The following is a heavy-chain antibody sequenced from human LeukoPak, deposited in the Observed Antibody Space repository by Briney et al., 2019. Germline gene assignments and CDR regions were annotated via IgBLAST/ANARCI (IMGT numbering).Heavy chain of an antibody. V-gene: IGHV3-66*01. D-gene: IGHD6-13*01. CDR1: GFTVSSSY. CDR3: ARDLEAANTYYFDY. Sequence: SGGSLRLSCAASGFTVSSSYTSWVRQAPGKGLEWVSIISSAGTTYYADSVKGRFTISRDNSKNTVYLQVNSLRDEDTAVYYCARDLEAANTYYFDYWGQGTMVTVSS. J-gene: IGHJ4*02. CDR2: ISSAGTT.